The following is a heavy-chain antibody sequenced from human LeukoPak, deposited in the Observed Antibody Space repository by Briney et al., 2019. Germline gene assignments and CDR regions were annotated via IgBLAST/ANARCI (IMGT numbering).Heavy chain of an antibody. CDR3: ARGYDFWSGYHRGPFDY. CDR1: GGSISSYY. CDR2: ISSSGST. Sequence: SETLSLTCTVSGGSISSYYWSWIRQPAGKRLEWIGRISSSGSTNYNPSLKSRVTMSVDSSKNQFSLKLSSVTAADTAVYYCARGYDFWSGYHRGPFDYWGQGTLVTVSS. D-gene: IGHD3-3*01. V-gene: IGHV4-4*07. J-gene: IGHJ4*02.